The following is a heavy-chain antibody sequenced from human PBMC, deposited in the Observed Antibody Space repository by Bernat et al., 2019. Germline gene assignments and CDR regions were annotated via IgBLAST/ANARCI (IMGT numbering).Heavy chain of an antibody. J-gene: IGHJ4*02. CDR2: IYYSGSP. V-gene: IGHV4-39*01. Sequence: QVQLQESGPGLVKPSETLSLICSVSGDSINRSPYYWGWIRQPPGKGLEWIGSIYYSGSPYYNLSLKSRATISVDTSKNQFSLKLSSVTAADTAVYYCARHPRDCTSSSCYLVAFDYWGQGTLVTVSS. CDR1: GDSINRSPYY. CDR3: ARHPRDCTSSSCYLVAFDY. D-gene: IGHD2-2*01.